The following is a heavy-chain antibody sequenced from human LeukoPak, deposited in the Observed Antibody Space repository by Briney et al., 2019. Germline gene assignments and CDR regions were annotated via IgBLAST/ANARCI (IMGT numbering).Heavy chain of an antibody. Sequence: GGSLRLSCAASGFTFSSYGMHWVRQAPGKGLEWVAFIRYDGSNKYYADSVKGRFTISRDNSKDTLYLQMNSLRAEDTAVYYCAKDAHSGSYPNDYWGQGTLVTVSS. CDR3: AKDAHSGSYPNDY. CDR2: IRYDGSNK. CDR1: GFTFSSYG. J-gene: IGHJ4*02. V-gene: IGHV3-30*02. D-gene: IGHD1-26*01.